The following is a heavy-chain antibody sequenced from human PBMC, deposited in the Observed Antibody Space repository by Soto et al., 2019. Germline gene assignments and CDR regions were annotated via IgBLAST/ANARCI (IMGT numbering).Heavy chain of an antibody. J-gene: IGHJ4*02. V-gene: IGHV4-59*01. CDR2: IFYTGST. CDR3: QRVTTGYLDY. Sequence: SETLSLACTVSGGSISGYYWTWIRQPPGRGLAYIGDIFYTGSTNYNPSLESRVSISVEAAKNQFSLKLTSVTAAETAVYYCQRVTTGYLDYWGQGTLVTVSS. D-gene: IGHD3-9*01. CDR1: GGSISGYY.